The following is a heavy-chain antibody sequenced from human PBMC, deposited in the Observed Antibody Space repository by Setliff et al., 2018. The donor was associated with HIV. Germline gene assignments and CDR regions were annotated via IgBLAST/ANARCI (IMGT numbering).Heavy chain of an antibody. V-gene: IGHV4-39*01. Sequence: PSETLSLTCTVSGGSISSTTYYWGWIRQPPGKGLEWIGSFHYSGSTSYNPSLKSRVAISVDTSKSQFSLKMTSVTAADTAVYYCARGLSVYSYANVYYYHGMAVWGQGTTVTVSS. CDR2: FHYSGST. D-gene: IGHD5-18*01. CDR1: GGSISSTTYY. CDR3: ARGLSVYSYANVYYYHGMAV. J-gene: IGHJ6*02.